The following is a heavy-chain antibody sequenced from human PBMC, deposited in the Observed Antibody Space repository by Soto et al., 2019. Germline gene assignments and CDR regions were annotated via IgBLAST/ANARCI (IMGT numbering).Heavy chain of an antibody. J-gene: IGHJ4*02. V-gene: IGHV4-59*08. CDR1: GGSIFSYH. Sequence: SETLSLTCTVSGGSIFSYHWNWIRQPPGKGLEWIGYVYYTGSTNYNPSLKSRVTISIDTSKSQFSLKLNSVTAADTAIYYCASGLSRRYFDYWGQGTLVTVSS. CDR3: ASGLSRRYFDY. D-gene: IGHD3-16*02. CDR2: VYYTGST.